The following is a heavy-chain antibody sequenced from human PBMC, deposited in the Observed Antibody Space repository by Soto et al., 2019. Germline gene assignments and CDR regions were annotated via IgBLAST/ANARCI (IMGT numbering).Heavy chain of an antibody. CDR1: GYTFTSYG. CDR3: ARDQLRYSSSWFLLDH. J-gene: IGHJ4*02. V-gene: IGHV1-18*01. Sequence: ASVKVSCKASGYTFTSYGISWVRQAPGQGLEWMGWISAYNGNTNYAQKLQGRVTISRDNSKNTLYLQMNGLRAEDTAVYYCARDQLRYSSSWFLLDHWGQGALVTVSS. D-gene: IGHD6-13*01. CDR2: ISAYNGNT.